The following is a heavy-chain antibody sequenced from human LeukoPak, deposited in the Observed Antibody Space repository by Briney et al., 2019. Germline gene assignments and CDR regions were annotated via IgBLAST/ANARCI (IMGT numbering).Heavy chain of an antibody. Sequence: PSETLSLTCAVYGGSFSGYYWSWIRQPPGKGLEWIGEINRSGSTNYNPSLKSRVTISVDTSKNQFSLKLSSVTAADTAVYYCASRGYDFWSGYYTGIFDYWGQGTLVTVSS. D-gene: IGHD3-3*01. V-gene: IGHV4-34*01. CDR3: ASRGYDFWSGYYTGIFDY. CDR2: INRSGST. J-gene: IGHJ4*02. CDR1: GGSFSGYY.